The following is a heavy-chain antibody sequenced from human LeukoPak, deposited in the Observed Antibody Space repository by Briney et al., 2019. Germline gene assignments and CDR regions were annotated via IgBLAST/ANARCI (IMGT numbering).Heavy chain of an antibody. CDR1: GYTFTSYA. J-gene: IGHJ4*02. CDR3: ASGQRGDFWSGYSPYYFDY. D-gene: IGHD3-3*01. V-gene: IGHV1-69*13. Sequence: SVKVSCKASGYTFTSYAISWVRQAPGQGLEWMGGIIPIFGTANYAQKFQGRVTITADESTSTAYMELSSLRSEDTAVYYCASGQRGDFWSGYSPYYFDYWGQGTLVTVSS. CDR2: IIPIFGTA.